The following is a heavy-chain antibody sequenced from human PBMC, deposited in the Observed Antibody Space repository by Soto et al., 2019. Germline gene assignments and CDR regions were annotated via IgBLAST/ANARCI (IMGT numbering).Heavy chain of an antibody. V-gene: IGHV1-46*03. CDR2: INPSGGST. D-gene: IGHD2-2*01. Sequence: ASVKVSCKASGYTFTSYDINWVRQAPGQGLEWMGIINPSGGSTSYAQKFQGRVTMTRDTSTSTVYMELSSLRSEDTAVYYCARVGTSQDAFDIWGQGTMVTVSS. CDR3: ARVGTSQDAFDI. J-gene: IGHJ3*02. CDR1: GYTFTSYD.